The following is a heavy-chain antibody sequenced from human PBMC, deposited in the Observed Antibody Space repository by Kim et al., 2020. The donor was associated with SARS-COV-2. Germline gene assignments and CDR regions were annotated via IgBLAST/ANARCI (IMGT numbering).Heavy chain of an antibody. D-gene: IGHD3-22*01. Sequence: GGSLRLSCAASGFTFSDYYMSWIRQAPGKGLEWVSYICCSSSYTNYADSVKGRFTISRDNAKNSLYLQMNSLRAEDTAVYYCARDQGNYYDSSGPRWFDPWGQGTLVTVSS. CDR1: GFTFSDYY. J-gene: IGHJ5*02. CDR3: ARDQGNYYDSSGPRWFDP. CDR2: ICCSSSYT. V-gene: IGHV3-11*05.